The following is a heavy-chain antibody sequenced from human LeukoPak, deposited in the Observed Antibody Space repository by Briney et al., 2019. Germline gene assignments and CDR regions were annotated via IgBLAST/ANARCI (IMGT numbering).Heavy chain of an antibody. J-gene: IGHJ4*02. CDR1: GGSISSSSSIC. CDR3: ARNGGNSDYDY. D-gene: IGHD4-23*01. V-gene: IGHV4-4*02. Sequence: SETLSLTCAVSGGSISSSSSICWTWVRQPPGKGLEWIGEIYHSGATNYNPSLKSRVTMLLDKSKNQFSLKLNSVTAADTAVYYCARNGGNSDYDYWGQGTLATVSA. CDR2: IYHSGAT.